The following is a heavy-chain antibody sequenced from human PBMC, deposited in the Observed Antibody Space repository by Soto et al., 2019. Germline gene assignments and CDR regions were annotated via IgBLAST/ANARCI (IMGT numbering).Heavy chain of an antibody. CDR1: GGSISSYY. CDR2: IYYSGST. J-gene: IGHJ4*02. CDR3: ARSAVNLYCSGGTCPYFDY. D-gene: IGHD2-15*01. Sequence: SETLSLTCTVSGGSISSYYWSWIRQPPGKGLEWIGYIYYSGSTNYNPSLKSRVTISVDTSKNQFSLKLSSVTAADTAVYYCARSAVNLYCSGGTCPYFDYWGQGTMVTVSS. V-gene: IGHV4-59*12.